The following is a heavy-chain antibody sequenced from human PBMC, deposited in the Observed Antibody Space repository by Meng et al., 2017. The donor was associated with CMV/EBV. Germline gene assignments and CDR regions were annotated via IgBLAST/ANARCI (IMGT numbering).Heavy chain of an antibody. CDR1: GFTFSSYG. J-gene: IGHJ4*02. D-gene: IGHD4-11*01. V-gene: IGHV3-30*02. Sequence: GESLKISCAASGFTFSSYGMHWIRQAPGKGLEWVAFIRYDGSNKYYADSVKGRFTISRDNSKNTLYLQMNSLRAEDTAVYYCAKVMTTVTTPLGYWGQGTLVTV. CDR3: AKVMTTVTTPLGY. CDR2: IRYDGSNK.